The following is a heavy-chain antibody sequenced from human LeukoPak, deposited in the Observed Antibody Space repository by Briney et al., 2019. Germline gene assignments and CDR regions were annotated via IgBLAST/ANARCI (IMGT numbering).Heavy chain of an antibody. CDR2: ISGTSSLI. CDR3: ARGSTYYDSSGQVPFDY. D-gene: IGHD3-22*01. Sequence: GGSLRLSCAASGFTFSTYSMNWVRQAPGKGLEWVSYISGTSSLIYYADSVKGRFTISRDNAKNSLYLQMNSLRAEDTAVYYCARGSTYYDSSGQVPFDYWGQGTLVTVSS. V-gene: IGHV3-48*01. CDR1: GFTFSTYS. J-gene: IGHJ4*02.